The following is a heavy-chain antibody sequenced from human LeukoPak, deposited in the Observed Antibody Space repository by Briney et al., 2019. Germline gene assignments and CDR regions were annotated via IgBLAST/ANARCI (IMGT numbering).Heavy chain of an antibody. V-gene: IGHV1-8*01. Sequence: ASVKVSCKASGYTFTSYDINWVRQATGQGLEWMGWMNPNSGNTGYAQKFQGRVTMTRNTSLSTAYMELSSLRSEDTAVYYCARGYSSGWYSGYYYYYGMDVWGQGTTVTVSS. J-gene: IGHJ6*02. CDR1: GYTFTSYD. CDR3: ARGYSSGWYSGYYYYYGMDV. CDR2: MNPNSGNT. D-gene: IGHD6-19*01.